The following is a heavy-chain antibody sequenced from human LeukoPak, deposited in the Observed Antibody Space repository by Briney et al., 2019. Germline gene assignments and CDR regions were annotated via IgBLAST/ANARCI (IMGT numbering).Heavy chain of an antibody. CDR1: GGSFSGYY. D-gene: IGHD1-1*01. V-gene: IGHV4-34*01. J-gene: IGHJ4*02. CDR3: ARASHWNQLHYFDY. CDR2: INHSGST. Sequence: SETLSLTCAVYGGSFSGYYWSRIREPPGKGLEWIGEINHSGSTNYNPSLKSRVTISVDKSKNQFSLKLSSVTAADMAVYFCARASHWNQLHYFDYWGQGTLVTVSS.